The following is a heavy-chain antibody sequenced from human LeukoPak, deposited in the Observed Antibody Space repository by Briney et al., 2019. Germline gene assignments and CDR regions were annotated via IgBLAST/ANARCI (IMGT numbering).Heavy chain of an antibody. CDR3: AKSAYYDSSGFYREYYFDY. CDR1: GFAVSTTY. V-gene: IGHV3-53*01. Sequence: GGSLRLSCAASGFAVSTTYMSWVRQPPGKGLEWVSVIYSGGSTYYADSVKGRFTISRDNSKNTLHLQMNSLRAEDTAVYYCAKSAYYDSSGFYREYYFDYWGQGTLVTVSS. J-gene: IGHJ4*02. D-gene: IGHD3-22*01. CDR2: IYSGGST.